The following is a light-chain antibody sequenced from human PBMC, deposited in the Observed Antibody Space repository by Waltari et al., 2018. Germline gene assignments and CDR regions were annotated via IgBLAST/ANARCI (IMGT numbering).Light chain of an antibody. V-gene: IGLV1-44*01. CDR2: GNN. CDR3: AAWDDSLNGWV. Sequence: QSVMTQPPSASGTPGQRVTISCSGSGPHIGSNHVNWYQHLPGTAPRLLIFGNNQRPSGVPDRFSGSKSGTSASLAISWLQSDDESDYYCAAWDDSLNGWVFGGGTKLTVL. CDR1: GPHIGSNH. J-gene: IGLJ3*02.